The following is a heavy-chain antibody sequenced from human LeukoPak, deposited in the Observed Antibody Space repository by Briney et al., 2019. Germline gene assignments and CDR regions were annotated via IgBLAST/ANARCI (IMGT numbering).Heavy chain of an antibody. D-gene: IGHD5-18*01. J-gene: IGHJ4*02. Sequence: SETLSLTCTVSGGSISSSSYYWGWIRQPPGKELEWIGSIYYSGSTYYNPSLKSRVTIPVDTSKNQFSLKLSSVTAADTAVYYCARHGEATAMVTSPLDYWGQGTLVTVSS. V-gene: IGHV4-39*01. CDR1: GGSISSSSYY. CDR3: ARHGEATAMVTSPLDY. CDR2: IYYSGST.